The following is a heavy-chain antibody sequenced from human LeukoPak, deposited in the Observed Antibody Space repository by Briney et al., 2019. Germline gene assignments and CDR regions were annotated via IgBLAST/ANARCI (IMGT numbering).Heavy chain of an antibody. J-gene: IGHJ6*02. D-gene: IGHD3-3*01. CDR3: AKDTAYDYYYYGMDV. CDR1: GFTFDDYA. Sequence: GGSLSLSCAASGFTFDDYAMHWLRQAPGKGLEWVSLISGDGGSTYYADSVKGRFTISRDNSKNSLYLQMNSLRTEDTALYYCAKDTAYDYYYYGMDVWGQGTTVTVSS. V-gene: IGHV3-43*02. CDR2: ISGDGGST.